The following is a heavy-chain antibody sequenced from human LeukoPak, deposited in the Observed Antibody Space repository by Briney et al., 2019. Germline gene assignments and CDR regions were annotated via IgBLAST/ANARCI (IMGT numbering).Heavy chain of an antibody. V-gene: IGHV3-23*01. D-gene: IGHD6-13*01. Sequence: GGSLRLSCAASGFTFSSYWMNWARQAPGKGLEWVSATSGSGVSTYYADSVKGRFTISRDNSKNTLYLQMNSLRAEDTAVYYCGEQLVPKIRGQGTLVTVSS. CDR1: GFTFSSYW. CDR3: GEQLVPKI. J-gene: IGHJ4*02. CDR2: TSGSGVST.